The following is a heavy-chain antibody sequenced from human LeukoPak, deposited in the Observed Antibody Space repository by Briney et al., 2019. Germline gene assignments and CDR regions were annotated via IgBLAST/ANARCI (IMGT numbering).Heavy chain of an antibody. CDR3: ARGGVLWFGELSPPDY. CDR1: GYTFTSYD. J-gene: IGHJ4*02. D-gene: IGHD3-10*01. V-gene: IGHV1-8*01. CDR2: MNPNSGNT. Sequence: ASVKVSCKASGYTFTSYDINWVRQATGQGLEWMGWMNPNSGNTGYAQKFQGRVTMTRDTSISTAYMEPSSLRSEDTAVYYCARGGVLWFGELSPPDYWGQGTLVTVSS.